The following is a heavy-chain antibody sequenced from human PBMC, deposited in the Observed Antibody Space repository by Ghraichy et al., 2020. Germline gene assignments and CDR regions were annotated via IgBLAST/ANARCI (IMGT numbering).Heavy chain of an antibody. CDR3: ARESGLEDTAVVDIFDY. CDR1: GFTFSSYE. V-gene: IGHV3-48*03. J-gene: IGHJ4*02. D-gene: IGHD5-18*01. Sequence: GGSLRLSCAASGFTFSSYEMNWVRQAPGKRLEWVSYISTSGSAIYYADSVKGRFTISRDNAKNSLYLQMNSLRAEDTAVYYCARESGLEDTAVVDIFDYWGQGTLVTVSS. CDR2: ISTSGSAI.